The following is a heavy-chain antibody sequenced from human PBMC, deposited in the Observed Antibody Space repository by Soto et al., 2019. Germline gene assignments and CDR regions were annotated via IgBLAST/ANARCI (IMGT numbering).Heavy chain of an antibody. Sequence: PSETLSLTCTVSGGSVSSGSYYWSWIRQPPGKGLEWIGNIYYNGGTNYNPSLKSRVTISVDTSKNQFSLKLSSVTAADTAVYYCARDRGGETRRYGMDVWGQGTTVTVSS. CDR1: GGSVSSGSYY. D-gene: IGHD3-10*01. J-gene: IGHJ6*02. CDR3: ARDRGGETRRYGMDV. CDR2: IYYNGGT. V-gene: IGHV4-61*01.